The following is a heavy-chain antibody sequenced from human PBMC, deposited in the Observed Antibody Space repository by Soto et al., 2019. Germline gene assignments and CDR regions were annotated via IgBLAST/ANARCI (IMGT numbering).Heavy chain of an antibody. CDR1: DESISSSSDY. J-gene: IGHJ4*02. CDR2: IYYSGRT. D-gene: IGHD2-21*02. V-gene: IGHV4-39*01. CDR3: ARQRTTVVTQAYFDH. Sequence: SATLSLTCIVSDESISSSSDYWGWIRQPPGKGLEWIGSIYYSGRTYYNPSFKSRVTISIDTSKNQFSLKLSSVTATDTAVYYCARQRTTVVTQAYFDHWGQGALVTVS.